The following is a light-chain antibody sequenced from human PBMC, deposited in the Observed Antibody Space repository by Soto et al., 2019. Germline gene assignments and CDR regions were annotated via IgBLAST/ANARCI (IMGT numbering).Light chain of an antibody. Sequence: EKVMTQSPATLSVSPGERATLSCRASQSVSSYLAWYQQKPGQAPRLLIYDASTRATGVPARFSGSGSGTEFTLTISSLQFEDLAYYYYRDYDAWPKTCAQGTKVDIK. V-gene: IGKV3-15*01. J-gene: IGKJ1*01. CDR3: RDYDAWPKT. CDR2: DAS. CDR1: QSVSSY.